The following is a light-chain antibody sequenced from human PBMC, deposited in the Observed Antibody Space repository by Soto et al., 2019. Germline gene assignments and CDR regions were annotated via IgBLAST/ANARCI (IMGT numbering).Light chain of an antibody. CDR1: QSVSSYS. J-gene: IGKJ1*01. CDR2: GAS. V-gene: IGKV3-20*01. Sequence: IVLTQSPGTLSLSPGERATLSCRASQSVSSYSLAWYQKKSGQAPRLLIYGASSRAAGIPDRFSGSGSGADFTLTISRLEPEDFAVYYCQQYGSSLTWTFGQGTKVDIK. CDR3: QQYGSSLTWT.